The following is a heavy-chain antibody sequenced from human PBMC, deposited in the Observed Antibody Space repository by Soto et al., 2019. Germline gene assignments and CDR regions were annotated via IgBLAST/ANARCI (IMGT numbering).Heavy chain of an antibody. CDR2: IKTTTAGGAA. CDR3: TTGSVEGV. Sequence: EVQLVESGGGFIYPGGSLRLSCAASGLTISNAWMNWVRQAPGKGLEWVGRIKTTTAGGAADYAAAVKGRFTVSRDDSKSTLYLQMNSLKTEVTAGYYCTTGSVEGVWGQGTTVTVSS. J-gene: IGHJ6*02. D-gene: IGHD2-15*01. V-gene: IGHV3-15*07. CDR1: GLTISNAW.